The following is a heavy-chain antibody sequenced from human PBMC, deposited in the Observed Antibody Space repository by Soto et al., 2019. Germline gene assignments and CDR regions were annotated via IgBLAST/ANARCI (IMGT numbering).Heavy chain of an antibody. Sequence: QVQLQQWGAGLLKPSETLSLTCAVYGGSFSGYYWSWIRQPPGKGLEWIGEINHSGSTNYNPSLKSRVTIAVDTSKSQFSLKLSSVTAADTAVYYCARAGAVTTRYYYGMDVWGQGTTVTVSS. CDR1: GGSFSGYY. D-gene: IGHD4-17*01. CDR3: ARAGAVTTRYYYGMDV. V-gene: IGHV4-34*01. J-gene: IGHJ6*02. CDR2: INHSGST.